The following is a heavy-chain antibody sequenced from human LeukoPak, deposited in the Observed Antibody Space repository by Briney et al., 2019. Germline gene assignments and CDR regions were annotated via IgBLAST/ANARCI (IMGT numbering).Heavy chain of an antibody. CDR2: ISGSGGST. D-gene: IGHD5-18*01. Sequence: GGSLRLSCAASGFTFSNYAMSWARQAPGKGLAWVSGISGSGGSTYYADSVKGRFTISRDNSKNTLYLQMNSLRAEDTAVYYCTKGTIWLPFDYWGQGTLVTVSS. J-gene: IGHJ4*02. CDR3: TKGTIWLPFDY. V-gene: IGHV3-23*01. CDR1: GFTFSNYA.